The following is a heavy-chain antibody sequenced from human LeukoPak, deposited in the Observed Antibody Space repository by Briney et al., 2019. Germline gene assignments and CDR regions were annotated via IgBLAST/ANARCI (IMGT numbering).Heavy chain of an antibody. Sequence: PGGSLRLFCAASGFTFRSYEMNWVRQAPGKGLEWGSYITSSGNTIYYADSVKGRFTISRDNAKNTLYLEINSLRAEDTAVYYCARANYYDISGYDYWGQGTLVTVSS. D-gene: IGHD3-22*01. CDR3: ARANYYDISGYDY. J-gene: IGHJ4*02. CDR1: GFTFRSYE. V-gene: IGHV3-48*03. CDR2: ITSSGNTI.